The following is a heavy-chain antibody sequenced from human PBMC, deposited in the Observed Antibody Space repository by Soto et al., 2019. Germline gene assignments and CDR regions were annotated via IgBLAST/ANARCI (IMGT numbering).Heavy chain of an antibody. CDR1: GFTFRSFG. CDR2: IWYDGSHK. D-gene: IGHD3-3*01. V-gene: IGHV3-33*01. Sequence: QVQLVESGGGVVQPGRSLRLSCAASGFTFRSFGMHWVRQAPGKGLEWVAVIWYDGSHKYYADSVKGRFTISRDNSKNTLYLQMNSLRAEDTAVYYCARTSTDYDFWSGYPYYYYYGMDVWGQGTTVIVSS. J-gene: IGHJ6*02. CDR3: ARTSTDYDFWSGYPYYYYYGMDV.